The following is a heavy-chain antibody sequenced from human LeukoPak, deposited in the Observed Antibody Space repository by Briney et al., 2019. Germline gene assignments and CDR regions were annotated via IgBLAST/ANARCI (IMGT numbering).Heavy chain of an antibody. D-gene: IGHD4-17*01. CDR3: ARGGRDYGDYDVNWFDP. V-gene: IGHV4-39*07. CDR2: IYHSGRT. CDR1: GGSISSSSYY. Sequence: SETLSLTCTVSGGSISSSSYYWGWIRQPPGKGLEWIGSIYHSGRTYYNPSLKSRVTISVDTSKNQFSLKLSSVTAADTAVYYCARGGRDYGDYDVNWFDPWGQGTLVTVSS. J-gene: IGHJ5*02.